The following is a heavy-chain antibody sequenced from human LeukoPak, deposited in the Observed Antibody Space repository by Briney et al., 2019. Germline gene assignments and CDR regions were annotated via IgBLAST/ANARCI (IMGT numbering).Heavy chain of an antibody. Sequence: ASVTVSCKASGYTLTSYGINWVRQAPGQGLEWMGWISAYNGNTNYAQKLQGRVTMTTDTSTSTAYMDLRSLRSDDTAVYYYARGLRYDSSGSLDYWGQGTLVTVSS. J-gene: IGHJ4*02. D-gene: IGHD3-22*01. CDR2: ISAYNGNT. CDR1: GYTLTSYG. CDR3: ARGLRYDSSGSLDY. V-gene: IGHV1-18*01.